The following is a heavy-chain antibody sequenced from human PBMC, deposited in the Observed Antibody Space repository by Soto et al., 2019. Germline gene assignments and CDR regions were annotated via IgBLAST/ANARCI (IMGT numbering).Heavy chain of an antibody. V-gene: IGHV1-24*01. D-gene: IGHD6-13*01. CDR2: FDPEDGET. CDR3: ATGGSAKSRSWSAIAYYYYAMEV. CDR1: GYTLTELS. Sequence: ASVKVSCKVSGYTLTELSMHWVRQAPGKGLEWMGGFDPEDGETIYAQKFQGRVTMTEDTSTDTAYMELSSLRSEDTAVYYCATGGSAKSRSWSAIAYYYYAMEVWGQGTTVTVSS. J-gene: IGHJ6*02.